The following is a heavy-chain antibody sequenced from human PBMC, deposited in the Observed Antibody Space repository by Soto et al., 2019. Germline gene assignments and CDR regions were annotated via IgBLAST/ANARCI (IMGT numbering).Heavy chain of an antibody. CDR1: GVSISRSSYY. CDR3: ARPVDTAMVPSTMDV. CDR2: IDYSGST. D-gene: IGHD5-18*01. J-gene: IGHJ6*02. V-gene: IGHV4-39*01. Sequence: SETLSLTCTVSGVSISRSSYYWGWIRQPPGKGLEWIGSIDYSGSTYYNPSRKSRVTISVDTSKNQFSLKLSSVTAADTAVYYCARPVDTAMVPSTMDVWGQGTPVT.